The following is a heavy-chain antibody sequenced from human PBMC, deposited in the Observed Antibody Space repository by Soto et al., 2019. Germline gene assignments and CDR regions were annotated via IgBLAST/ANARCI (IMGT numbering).Heavy chain of an antibody. CDR1: GYSFTSYW. J-gene: IGHJ6*02. CDR3: ARHVGYGDYSYYYYGMDV. Sequence: RGESLKISCKGSGYSFTSYWIGWVRQMPGKGLEWMGIIYPGDSDTRYSPSFQGQVTISADKSIRTAYLQWSSLKASDTAMYYCARHVGYGDYSYYYYGMDVWGQGTTVTVSS. CDR2: IYPGDSDT. V-gene: IGHV5-51*01. D-gene: IGHD4-17*01.